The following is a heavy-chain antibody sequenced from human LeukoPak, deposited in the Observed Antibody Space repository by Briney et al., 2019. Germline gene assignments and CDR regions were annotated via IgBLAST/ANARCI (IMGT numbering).Heavy chain of an antibody. CDR1: GFTFSSYA. CDR2: ISGSGGST. Sequence: GGSLRLSCAASGFTFSSYAMSWVRQAPGKGREWVSAISGSGGSTYYADSVKGRFTISRDNSKNTLYLQMNSLRAEDTAVYYCAKDGYYDSSGYSDYWGQGTLVTVSS. D-gene: IGHD3-22*01. CDR3: AKDGYYDSSGYSDY. V-gene: IGHV3-23*01. J-gene: IGHJ4*02.